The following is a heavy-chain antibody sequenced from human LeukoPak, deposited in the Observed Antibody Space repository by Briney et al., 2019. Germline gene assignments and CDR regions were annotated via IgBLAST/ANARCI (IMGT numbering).Heavy chain of an antibody. CDR3: AKIGDSSSWYGIN. CDR2: IRYDGNNK. CDR1: GFTFSSYG. V-gene: IGHV3-30*02. J-gene: IGHJ4*02. Sequence: GGSLRLSCAASGFTFSSYGMHWVRQAPGKGLEWVAFIRYDGNNKYYADSVKGRFTISRDNSKNTLYLQMNSLRAEDTAVYYCAKIGDSSSWYGINWGQGTLVTVSS. D-gene: IGHD6-13*01.